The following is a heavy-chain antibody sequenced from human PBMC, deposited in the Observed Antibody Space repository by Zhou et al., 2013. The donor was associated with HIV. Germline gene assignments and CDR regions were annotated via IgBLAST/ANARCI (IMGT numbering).Heavy chain of an antibody. CDR1: GGTFSSYA. V-gene: IGHV1-69*04. CDR3: ARFTRRDGYNDAFDI. CDR2: IIPILGIA. D-gene: IGHD5-12*01. Sequence: QVQLVQSGAEVKKPGSSVKVSCKASGGTFSSYAISWVRQAPGQGLEWMGRIIPILGIANYAQKFQGRVTITADKSTSTAYMELSSLRSEDTAVYYCARFTRRDGYNDAFDIWGQGTMVTVSS. J-gene: IGHJ3*02.